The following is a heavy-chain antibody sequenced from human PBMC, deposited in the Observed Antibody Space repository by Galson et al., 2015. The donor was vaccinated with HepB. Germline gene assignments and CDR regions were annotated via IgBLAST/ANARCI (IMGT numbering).Heavy chain of an antibody. D-gene: IGHD6-19*01. CDR1: GFTFSSYS. CDR3: ARGSGIAVAGGWFDP. Sequence: SLRLSCAASGFTFSSYSMNWVRQAPGKGLEWVSSISSSSSYIYYADSVKGRFTISRDNAKNSLYLQMNSLRAEDTAVYYCARGSGIAVAGGWFDPWGQGTLVTVSS. CDR2: ISSSSSYI. J-gene: IGHJ5*02. V-gene: IGHV3-21*01.